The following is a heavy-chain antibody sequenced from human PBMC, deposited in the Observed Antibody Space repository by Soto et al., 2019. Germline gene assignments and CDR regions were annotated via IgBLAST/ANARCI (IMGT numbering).Heavy chain of an antibody. D-gene: IGHD3-10*01. J-gene: IGHJ6*03. V-gene: IGHV3-23*01. CDR3: AKEYGSGSYGYYYYMDV. CDR2: ISGSGGRT. Sequence: YLRLSCAASRCMFSNYVISWVRQAPGKGLEWVSAISGSGGRTHYADSVKGRLTISRDNSKNTLFLQMNSLRAEDTAVYYCAKEYGSGSYGYYYYMDVWGKRTTVRVSS. CDR1: RCMFSNYV.